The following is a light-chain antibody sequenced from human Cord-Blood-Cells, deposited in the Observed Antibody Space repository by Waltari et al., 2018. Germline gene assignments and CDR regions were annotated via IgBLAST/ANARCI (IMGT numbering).Light chain of an antibody. CDR1: SSDVGGYNY. CDR3: SSYAGSNKNV. V-gene: IGLV2-8*01. J-gene: IGLJ1*01. CDR2: EVS. Sequence: QSALPQPPSAPGSPGQSVTISCTGTSSDVGGYNYVSWYQQHPGKAPKLMIYEVSKRPSGVPDRFSGSKSGNTASLTVSGLQAEDESDYYCSSYAGSNKNVFGTGTKVTVL.